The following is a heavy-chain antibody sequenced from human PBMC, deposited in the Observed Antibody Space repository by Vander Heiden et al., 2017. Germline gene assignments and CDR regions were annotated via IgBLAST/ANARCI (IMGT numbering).Heavy chain of an antibody. Sequence: EVQQVESGGGLVQPGGSLGPSCAASGCPFITYTMNWVRQAPGKGLEWISLISRSGTFTCHADSVKGLFTISRDNAMNSLYLQMNSLIGDDTAVYYCARLTHGDYDSPFDHWGQGTLVTVSS. V-gene: IGHV3-21*01. CDR2: ISRSGTFT. D-gene: IGHD4-17*01. J-gene: IGHJ4*02. CDR1: GCPFITYT. CDR3: ARLTHGDYDSPFDH.